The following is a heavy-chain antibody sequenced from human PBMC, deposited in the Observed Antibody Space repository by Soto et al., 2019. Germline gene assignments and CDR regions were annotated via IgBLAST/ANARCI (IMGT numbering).Heavy chain of an antibody. D-gene: IGHD1-26*01. Sequence: GSLRLSCAASGFTFSSYWMSWVRQAPGKGLEWVANIKQDGSEKYYADSVKGRFTISRDNSKNTLYLQMNSLRAEDTAVYYCARAGNSGSYLYYFDYWGQGTLVTVSS. CDR1: GFTFSSYW. CDR2: IKQDGSEK. V-gene: IGHV3-7*01. J-gene: IGHJ4*02. CDR3: ARAGNSGSYLYYFDY.